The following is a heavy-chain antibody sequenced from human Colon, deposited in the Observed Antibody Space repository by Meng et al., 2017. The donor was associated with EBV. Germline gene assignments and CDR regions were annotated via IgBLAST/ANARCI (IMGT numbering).Heavy chain of an antibody. V-gene: IGHV4-34*01. J-gene: IGHJ4*02. CDR3: ARLYPPDQWLLTSDTSEY. D-gene: IGHD6-19*01. CDR2: INHSGST. CDR1: GWSFRCPF. Sequence: VQLTSGGTGLVNPSEPLSFTAPVDGWSFRCPFWTWIRHPPGKGLEWSGEINHSGSTNYNPSLKSRVTISTDTSKNQFSLKVKSVTAADTAVYFCARLYPPDQWLLTSDTSEYWGQGTLVTVSS.